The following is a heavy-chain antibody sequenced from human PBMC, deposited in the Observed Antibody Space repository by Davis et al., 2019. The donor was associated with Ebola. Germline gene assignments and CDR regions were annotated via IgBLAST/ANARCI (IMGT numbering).Heavy chain of an antibody. CDR3: ARVRRSTSPRFFASYYMDV. CDR1: GFTFNTYA. Sequence: GGSLRLSCAGSGFTFNTYAMSWVRQTPGKGLEWVSGISRSGDSTRYADSVKGRFTISRDNSKNTLYLQMNSLRVEDTAVYYCARVRRSTSPRFFASYYMDVWGKGTTVTVSS. CDR2: ISRSGDST. J-gene: IGHJ6*03. D-gene: IGHD3-3*01. V-gene: IGHV3-23*01.